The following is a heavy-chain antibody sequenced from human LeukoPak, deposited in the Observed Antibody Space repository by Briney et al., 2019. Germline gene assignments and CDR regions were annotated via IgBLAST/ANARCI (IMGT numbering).Heavy chain of an antibody. D-gene: IGHD4-17*01. CDR2: IYYSGST. CDR1: GGSISSYY. V-gene: IGHV4-59*08. J-gene: IGHJ4*02. Sequence: SETLSLTCTVSGGSISSYYWSWIRQPPGKGLEWIGYIYYSGSTNYNPSLKSRVTISVDTSKNQFSLKLSSVTAADTAVYYCARHRAYGAYDYWGQGTLVIVSS. CDR3: ARHRAYGAYDY.